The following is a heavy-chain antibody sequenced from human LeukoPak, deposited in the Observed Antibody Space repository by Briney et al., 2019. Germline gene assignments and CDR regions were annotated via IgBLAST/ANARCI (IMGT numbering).Heavy chain of an antibody. Sequence: PGGSLRLSCAGSGFTFNNSWMHWVRQAPGKGLVWVSRINSDGTRSYADSVTGRFTISRDNAKNTLFLQMNSLRVEDTAVYFCASPRSGDRGGYHDPCDIWGQGTMVTVSS. CDR3: ASPRSGDRGGYHDPCDI. CDR2: INSDGTR. J-gene: IGHJ3*02. V-gene: IGHV3-74*01. CDR1: GFTFNNSW. D-gene: IGHD3-22*01.